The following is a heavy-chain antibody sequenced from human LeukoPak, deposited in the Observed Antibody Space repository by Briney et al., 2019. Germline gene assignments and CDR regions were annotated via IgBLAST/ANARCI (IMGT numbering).Heavy chain of an antibody. Sequence: GASVKVSCKASGGTFSSYAINWVRQAPGQGLEWMGRIIPIFGTANYAQKFQGRVTITTDESTSTAYMELSSLRSEDTAVYYCARDRFSRIYDFWSGYTWDIWGQGTMVTVSS. J-gene: IGHJ3*02. CDR3: ARDRFSRIYDFWSGYTWDI. D-gene: IGHD3-3*01. V-gene: IGHV1-69*05. CDR1: GGTFSSYA. CDR2: IIPIFGTA.